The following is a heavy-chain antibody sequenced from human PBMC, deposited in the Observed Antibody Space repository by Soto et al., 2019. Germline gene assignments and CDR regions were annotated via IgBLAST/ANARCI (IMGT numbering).Heavy chain of an antibody. V-gene: IGHV3-23*01. D-gene: IGHD3-22*01. Sequence: GGSLRLSCAASGFTFSSYAMIWVRQAPGKGLEWVSAISGSGGSTYYADSVKGRFTISRDNSKNTLYLQMNSLRAEDTAVYYCATMIVVARFDYWGQGTLVTVSS. J-gene: IGHJ4*02. CDR2: ISGSGGST. CDR3: ATMIVVARFDY. CDR1: GFTFSSYA.